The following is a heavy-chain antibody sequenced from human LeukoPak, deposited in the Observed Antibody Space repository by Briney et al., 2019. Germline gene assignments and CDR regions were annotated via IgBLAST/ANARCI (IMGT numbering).Heavy chain of an antibody. J-gene: IGHJ4*02. CDR2: INPNSGGT. V-gene: IGHV1-2*06. CDR1: GYTFTGYF. D-gene: IGHD1-26*01. Sequence: ASVKVSRKASGYTFTGYFMHWVRQAPGQGLEWMGRINPNSGGTNYAQNFQGRVTMTRDTSISTAYMDLSRLTSDDTAVYYCARDLCSTSNWELDYWGQGTLVTVSS. CDR3: ARDLCSTSNWELDY.